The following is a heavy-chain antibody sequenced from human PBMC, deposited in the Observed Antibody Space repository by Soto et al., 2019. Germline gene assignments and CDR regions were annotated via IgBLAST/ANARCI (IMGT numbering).Heavy chain of an antibody. V-gene: IGHV3-30-3*01. D-gene: IGHD3-22*01. CDR3: ARTGYDRSGYFVEYYFDY. CDR1: GVTFSKYA. J-gene: IGHJ4*02. CDR2: ISNDGSNP. Sequence: GGSLRLSCAASGVTFSKYAMHWVRQARGTGLEWVAVISNDGSNPYYADSVKGRFTISRDNSKNTLYLQMNSLREEDTAVYYCARTGYDRSGYFVEYYFDYWGQGTLVTVSS.